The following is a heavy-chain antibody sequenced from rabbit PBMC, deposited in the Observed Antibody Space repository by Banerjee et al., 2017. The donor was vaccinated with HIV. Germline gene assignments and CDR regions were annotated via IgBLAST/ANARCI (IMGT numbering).Heavy chain of an antibody. CDR3: ARGTYGYAGYAPNL. CDR1: GLDFSSSYW. V-gene: IGHV1S45*01. CDR2: IYTGSSGFT. J-gene: IGHJ4*01. Sequence: QEQLVEYGGDLVQPEGSLTLTCTASGLDFSSSYWICWVRQAPGKGLEWIACIYTGSSGFTYYASWAKGRFTISKTSSTTVTLQMTSLTAADTATYFCARGTYGYAGYAPNLWGPGTLVTVS. D-gene: IGHD6-1*01.